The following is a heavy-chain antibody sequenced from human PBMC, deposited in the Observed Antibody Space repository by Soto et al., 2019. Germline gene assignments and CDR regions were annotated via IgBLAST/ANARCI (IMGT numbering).Heavy chain of an antibody. CDR2: ISAYNGNT. V-gene: IGHV1-18*01. Sequence: ASVKVSCKASGYTFTSYGISWVRQAPGQGLEWMGWISAYNGNTNYAQKLQGRVTMTTDTSTSTAYMELRSLRSDDTAVYYCARQSLTYYDVWNPLGWFDPWGQGTLVTVSS. CDR1: GYTFTSYG. J-gene: IGHJ5*02. CDR3: ARQSLTYYDVWNPLGWFDP. D-gene: IGHD3-3*01.